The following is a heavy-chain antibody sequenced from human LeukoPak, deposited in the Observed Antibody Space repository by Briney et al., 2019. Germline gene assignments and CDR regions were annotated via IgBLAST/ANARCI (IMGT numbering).Heavy chain of an antibody. J-gene: IGHJ4*02. V-gene: IGHV3-11*01. CDR3: ARDSLGNYFDY. CDR1: GFTFIDYY. D-gene: IGHD7-27*01. Sequence: GGALRLSCAASGFTFIDYYMSWIRQAPGKGREWVSYISSSGSTIYYADSVKGRFTISRDNAKNSLYLQMNSLRAEDTAVYYWARDSLGNYFDYWGQGTLVTVSS. CDR2: ISSSGSTI.